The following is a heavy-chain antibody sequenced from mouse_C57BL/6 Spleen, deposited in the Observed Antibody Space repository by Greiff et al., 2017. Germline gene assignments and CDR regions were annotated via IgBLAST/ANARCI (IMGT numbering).Heavy chain of an antibody. J-gene: IGHJ3*01. Sequence: QVQLQQSGPGLVAPSQSLSITCTVSGFSLTSYGVDWVRQPPGKGLEWLGVIWGGGSTNYNSALMSRLSISKDNSKSKVFFKMNSLQTDDTSMYYCARHRDGTTGGLAYWGQGTLVTVSA. CDR2: IWGGGST. V-gene: IGHV2-9*01. D-gene: IGHD1-1*01. CDR3: ARHRDGTTGGLAY. CDR1: GFSLTSYG.